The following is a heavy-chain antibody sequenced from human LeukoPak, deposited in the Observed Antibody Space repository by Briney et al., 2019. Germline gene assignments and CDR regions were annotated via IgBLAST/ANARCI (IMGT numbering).Heavy chain of an antibody. J-gene: IGHJ4*02. Sequence: GGSLRLSCAASGFTFSSYGMHWVRQAPGKGLEWVALISYDGSNKYYADSVKGRFTISRDNSKNTLYLQMNSPRAEDTAVYYCANTYYYGSGSLDYWGQGTLVTVSS. CDR3: ANTYYYGSGSLDY. V-gene: IGHV3-30*18. D-gene: IGHD3-10*01. CDR2: ISYDGSNK. CDR1: GFTFSSYG.